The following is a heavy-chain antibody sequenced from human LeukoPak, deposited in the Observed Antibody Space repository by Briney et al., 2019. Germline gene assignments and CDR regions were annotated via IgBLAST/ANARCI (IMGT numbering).Heavy chain of an antibody. CDR1: GFTFSSYS. CDR3: ARAPSHTGFDY. CDR2: ISSSSSYI. D-gene: IGHD5-18*01. Sequence: GGSLRLSCAASGFTFSSYSMNWVRQAPGKGLEWVSSISSSSSYIYYADSVKGRFTISRDNAKNSLYLQMNSLRAEDTAVYYCARAPSHTGFDYWGQGTLVTVPS. J-gene: IGHJ4*02. V-gene: IGHV3-21*04.